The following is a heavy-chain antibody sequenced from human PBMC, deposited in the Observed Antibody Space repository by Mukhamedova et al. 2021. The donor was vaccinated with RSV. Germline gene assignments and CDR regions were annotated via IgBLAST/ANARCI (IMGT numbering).Heavy chain of an antibody. V-gene: IGHV3-7*03. Sequence: QSTWGGLEWVANIKQDGSEKYYVDSVKGRFTISRDNAKNSLYLQMNSLRAEDTAVYYCARIMITFGGVIATTTTRDYWGQGTLVTVSS. J-gene: IGHJ4*02. CDR3: ARIMITFGGVIATTTTRDY. CDR2: IKQDGSEK. D-gene: IGHD3-16*02.